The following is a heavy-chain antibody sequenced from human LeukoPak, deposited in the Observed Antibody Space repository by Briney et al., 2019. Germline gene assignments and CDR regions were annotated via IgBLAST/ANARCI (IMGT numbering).Heavy chain of an antibody. CDR2: FDPTDSYT. V-gene: IGHV5-10-1*01. D-gene: IGHD3-3*01. CDR3: ARHDPNARLKLDY. Sequence: KHGESLKISCKASGYSFATYWISWVRQTPGQGLELMGRFDPTDSYTTYGPSFQGHVTISADKSISTAYLQWNSLKASDTAMYYCARHDPNARLKLDYWGQGTLVTVSS. J-gene: IGHJ4*02. CDR1: GYSFATYW.